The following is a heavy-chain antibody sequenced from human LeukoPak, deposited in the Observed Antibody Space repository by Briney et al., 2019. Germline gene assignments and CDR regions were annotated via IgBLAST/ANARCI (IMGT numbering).Heavy chain of an antibody. D-gene: IGHD2-21*02. CDR3: ARVPARRVVTTPTYFDS. Sequence: SQTLSLTCAISGDSVSSNSAAWNWIRQSPSRGLEWLGRTYYRSKWYNDYAVSVKSRITINPDTSKNQFSLKLNSVTAADTAVYYCARVPARRVVTTPTYFDSWGQGTLVTVSS. V-gene: IGHV6-1*01. CDR2: TYYRSKWYN. CDR1: GDSVSSNSAA. J-gene: IGHJ4*02.